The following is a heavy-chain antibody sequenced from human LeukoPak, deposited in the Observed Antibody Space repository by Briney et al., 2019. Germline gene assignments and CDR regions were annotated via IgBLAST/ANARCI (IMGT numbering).Heavy chain of an antibody. CDR3: ARISGDAWNIIDY. J-gene: IGHJ4*02. CDR1: GGSISSSSYY. V-gene: IGHV4-39*07. D-gene: IGHD2-15*01. CDR2: IYYSGGI. Sequence: NPSETLSLTCTVSGGSISSSSYYWGWIRQPPGKGLEWIGNIYYSGGIYYNPSLKSRVTMTVDTSKNQFSLKLSSVTAVDTATYYCARISGDAWNIIDYWGQGILVTVSS.